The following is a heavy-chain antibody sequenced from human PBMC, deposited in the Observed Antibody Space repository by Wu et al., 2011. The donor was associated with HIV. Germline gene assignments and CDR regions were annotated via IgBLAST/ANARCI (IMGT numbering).Heavy chain of an antibody. J-gene: IGHJ3*02. D-gene: IGHD6-19*01. CDR1: GYTFTSYG. V-gene: IGHV1-18*04. Sequence: QVQLVQSGAEVKKPGASVKVSCKASGYTFTSYGITWVRQAPGQGLEWMGWITVYNGNTNYAQRLQGRATMTTDKSTSTAYMELSSLRSEDTAVYYCARSLYSSGWYGAFDIWGQGTMVTVSS. CDR2: ITVYNGNT. CDR3: ARSLYSSGWYGAFDI.